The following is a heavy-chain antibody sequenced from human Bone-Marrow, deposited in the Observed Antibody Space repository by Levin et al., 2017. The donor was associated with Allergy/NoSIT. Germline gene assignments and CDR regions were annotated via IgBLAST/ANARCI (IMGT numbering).Heavy chain of an antibody. D-gene: IGHD2-15*01. J-gene: IGHJ4*02. Sequence: GESLKISCKASGYIFTGYYIHWVRQAPGQGLEWVGWINTYTGGTKFVEKYQERVTMTRDTSISTAYLELTRLRSDDTAVYYWARFCSGGICSRGLDYWGQGSLVSVSS. V-gene: IGHV1-2*02. CDR3: ARFCSGGICSRGLDY. CDR1: GYIFTGYY. CDR2: INTYTGGT.